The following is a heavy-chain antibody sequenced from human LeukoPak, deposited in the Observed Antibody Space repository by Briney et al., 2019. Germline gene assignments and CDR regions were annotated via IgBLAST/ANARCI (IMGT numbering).Heavy chain of an antibody. D-gene: IGHD2-2*01. V-gene: IGHV3-30-3*01. Sequence: GGSLRLSCAASGFTFSRYAMHWVRQAPGKGLEWFAVMSYDGTNKYYADSVKGRFTISRDNSKNTLYLQMNSLRAEDTAVYYCAREGGGMGVVVSPNTRFDSWGQGTLVTVSS. J-gene: IGHJ4*02. CDR2: MSYDGTNK. CDR1: GFTFSRYA. CDR3: AREGGGMGVVVSPNTRFDS.